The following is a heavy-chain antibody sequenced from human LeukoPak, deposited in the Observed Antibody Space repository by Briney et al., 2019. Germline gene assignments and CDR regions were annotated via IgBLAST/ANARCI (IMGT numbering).Heavy chain of an antibody. CDR1: GGSISSGDYY. J-gene: IGHJ6*02. D-gene: IGHD6-13*01. V-gene: IGHV4-30-4*01. CDR3: AREGPAAGGYYGMDV. Sequence: SETLSLTCTVSGGSISSGDYYWSWIRQPPGKGLRWIGNIYYSGSTYYNPSLKSRVTISVDTSKNQFSLKLSSVTAAVTAVYYCAREGPAAGGYYGMDVWGQGTTVTVSS. CDR2: IYYSGST.